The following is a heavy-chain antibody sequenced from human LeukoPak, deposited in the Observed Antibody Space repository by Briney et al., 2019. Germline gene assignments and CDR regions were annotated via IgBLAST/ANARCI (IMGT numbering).Heavy chain of an antibody. CDR3: ARDWAGADY. D-gene: IGHD1-14*01. J-gene: IGHJ4*02. CDR2: ISSSSSTI. CDR1: GFTFSSYS. V-gene: IGHV3-48*01. Sequence: GSLRLSCAASGFTFSSYSMNWVRQAPGKGLEWVSYISSSSSTIYYADSVKGRFTISRDNAKNSLYLQMNSLRAEDTAVCYCARDWAGADYWGQGTLVTVSS.